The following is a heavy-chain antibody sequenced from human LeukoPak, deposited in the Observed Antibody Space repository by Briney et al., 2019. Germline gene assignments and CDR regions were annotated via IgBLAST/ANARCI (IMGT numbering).Heavy chain of an antibody. CDR2: ISGSGGST. CDR3: AKVRYGLGELSLPVDY. V-gene: IGHV3-23*01. J-gene: IGHJ4*02. D-gene: IGHD3-16*02. CDR1: GFTFSSYA. Sequence: GGSLRLSCAASGFTFSSYAMSWVRQAPGKGLEWVSAISGSGGSTYYADSVKGRFTISRDNSKNTLYLQMNSLRAEDTAVYYCAKVRYGLGELSLPVDYWGQGTLVTVSS.